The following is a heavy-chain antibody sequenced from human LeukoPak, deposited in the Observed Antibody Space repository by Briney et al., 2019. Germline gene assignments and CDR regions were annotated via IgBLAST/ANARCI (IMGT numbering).Heavy chain of an antibody. J-gene: IGHJ4*02. V-gene: IGHV3-33*06. CDR3: AKDYGTTGYYRGGFFDY. D-gene: IGHD2-15*01. CDR2: IYYDGSNQ. CDR1: GFTFSHTG. Sequence: GGSLRLSCAASGFTFSHTGIHWVRQAPGKGLEWVALIYYDGSNQFYADSVKGRFTVSRDNSKNMVFLHLNSLRDEDTAVYFCAKDYGTTGYYRGGFFDYWGQGALVTVSS.